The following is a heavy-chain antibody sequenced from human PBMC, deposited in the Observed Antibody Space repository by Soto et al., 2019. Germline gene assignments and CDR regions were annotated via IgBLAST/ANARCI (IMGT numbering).Heavy chain of an antibody. J-gene: IGHJ4*02. CDR1: GFTFSSYW. V-gene: IGHV3-7*01. CDR3: ARGSSSPQDY. D-gene: IGHD6-6*01. Sequence: GESLKISCAASGFTFSSYWMSWVRQAPGKGLEWVANIKQDGSEKYYVDSVKGRFTISRDNAKNSLYLQMNSLRAEDTAVYYCARGSSSPQDYWGQGTLVTVSS. CDR2: IKQDGSEK.